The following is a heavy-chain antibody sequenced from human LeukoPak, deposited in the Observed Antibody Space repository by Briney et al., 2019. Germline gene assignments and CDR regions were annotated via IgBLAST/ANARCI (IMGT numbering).Heavy chain of an antibody. D-gene: IGHD4-17*01. CDR2: IRYDGSKK. CDR3: AKEIWPTVTTPGWTYFDY. CDR1: GFTFSSYS. Sequence: PGGSLRLSCAASGFTFSSYSMNWVRQAPGKGLEWVAFIRYDGSKKYYADSVKGRFTISRDNSKNTLYLQMNSLRAEDTAVYYCAKEIWPTVTTPGWTYFDYWGQGALVTVSS. V-gene: IGHV3-30*02. J-gene: IGHJ4*02.